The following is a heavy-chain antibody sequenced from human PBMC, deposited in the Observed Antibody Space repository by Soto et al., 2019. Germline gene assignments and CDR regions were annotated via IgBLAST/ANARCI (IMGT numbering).Heavy chain of an antibody. CDR3: ARKAWVRFDY. V-gene: IGHV4-4*02. D-gene: IGHD7-27*01. J-gene: IGHJ4*02. CDR1: GXSIRSSVW. CDR2: VFHTGDT. Sequence: LYLTCAVSGXSIRSSVWWTWVRQPPGKGLEWIGEVFHTGDTYFNPSLRSRVAMSVDKSTNEFSLKVTSVTAADTAIYYCARKAWVRFDYWGQGALVTVSS.